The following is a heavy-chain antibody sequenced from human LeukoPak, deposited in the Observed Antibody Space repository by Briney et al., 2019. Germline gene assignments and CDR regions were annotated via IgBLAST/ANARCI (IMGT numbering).Heavy chain of an antibody. V-gene: IGHV4-38-2*02. D-gene: IGHD3-22*01. CDR1: GYSISSGYY. J-gene: IGHJ6*03. CDR3: ARVYYYDSSGYYPPSYYYYYYYMDV. Sequence: SETLSRTCTVSGYSISSGYYWGWIRQPPGKGLEWIGSIYHSGSTYYNPSLKSRVTISVDTSKNQFSLKLSSVTAADTAVYYCARVYYYDSSGYYPPSYYYYYYYMDVRGKGTTVTVSS. CDR2: IYHSGST.